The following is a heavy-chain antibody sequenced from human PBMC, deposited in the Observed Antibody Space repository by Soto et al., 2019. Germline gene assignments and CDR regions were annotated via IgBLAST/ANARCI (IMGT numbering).Heavy chain of an antibody. D-gene: IGHD3-10*01. J-gene: IGHJ1*01. CDR3: ARDQRYYGSGYYYSDS. CDR2: MSAFTGKA. V-gene: IGHV1-18*04. CDR1: GYTFTRYC. Sequence: ASVKVSCKASGYTFTRYCISWVRQAPGQGLEWVGWMSAFTGKADYAQIFQDRVTMTTDTSTSTAYMELRSLRSDDTAVYYCARDQRYYGSGYYYSDSWGQGTLVTVSS.